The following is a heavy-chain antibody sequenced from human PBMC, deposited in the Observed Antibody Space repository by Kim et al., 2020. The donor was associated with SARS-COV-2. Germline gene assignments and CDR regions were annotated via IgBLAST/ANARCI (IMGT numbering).Heavy chain of an antibody. V-gene: IGHV4-34*01. CDR3: ARGMAGVVPSPILGLGPYYYYYAMDV. J-gene: IGHJ6*02. Sequence: SETLSLTCAVYGGSFSAYSWIWIRQAPGKGLEWIGEVNHSGITKYHPSLKSRVTISVDTSKNQFSLKLPSVTAADTAVFYCARGMAGVVPSPILGLGPYYYYYAMDVWGQGTTVTVS. D-gene: IGHD3-3*01. CDR2: VNHSGIT. CDR1: GGSFSAYS.